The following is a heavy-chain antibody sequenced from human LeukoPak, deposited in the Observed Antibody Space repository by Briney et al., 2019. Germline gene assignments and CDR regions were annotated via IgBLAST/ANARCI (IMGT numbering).Heavy chain of an antibody. D-gene: IGHD4-17*01. J-gene: IGHJ4*02. Sequence: GGSLRLSCAASGLTFSSYAMSWVRQAPGKGLEWLSAISGSGDSTYYADSVKGRFTISRDNSKNTLYLQMNSLRAEDTAVYYCAKRSTTVTTFDYWGQGTLVTVSS. V-gene: IGHV3-23*01. CDR3: AKRSTTVTTFDY. CDR2: ISGSGDST. CDR1: GLTFSSYA.